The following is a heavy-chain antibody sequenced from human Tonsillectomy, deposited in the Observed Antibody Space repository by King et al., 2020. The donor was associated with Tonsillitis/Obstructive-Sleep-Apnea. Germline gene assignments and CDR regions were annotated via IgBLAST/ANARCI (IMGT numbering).Heavy chain of an antibody. CDR3: TKDPYYYYMDV. CDR1: GFTFDNYA. CDR2: ISGDGAYT. J-gene: IGHJ6*03. Sequence: VQLVESGGGVVQPGGSLRLSCAASGFTFDNYAMHWVRQAPGKGLEWVSLISGDGAYTYYADSVKGRFTISRDNSKNSLYLQMNSLRTEDTALYYCTKDPYYYYMDVWGKGTTVTVSS. V-gene: IGHV3-43*02.